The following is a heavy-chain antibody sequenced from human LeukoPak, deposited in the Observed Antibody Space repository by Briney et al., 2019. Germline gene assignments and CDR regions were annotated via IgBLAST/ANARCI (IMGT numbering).Heavy chain of an antibody. D-gene: IGHD1-14*01. Sequence: ASVKVSCKATGYTFTGYYMQWVRQAPGQGLEWMGWINSNNGDTNYAQKFQGRVTMTRDTSISTAYMELSGLRSDDTAVYYCARGVAGVYFYYYVDVWGKGTTVTVSS. J-gene: IGHJ6*03. V-gene: IGHV1-2*02. CDR2: INSNNGDT. CDR1: GYTFTGYY. CDR3: ARGVAGVYFYYYVDV.